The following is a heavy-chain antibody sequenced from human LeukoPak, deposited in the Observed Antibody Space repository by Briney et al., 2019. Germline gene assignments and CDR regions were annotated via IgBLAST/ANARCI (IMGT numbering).Heavy chain of an antibody. CDR3: ARDRSSGAFDY. Sequence: GGSLRLSCAASGFTFSSCGMHWVRQAPGRGLEWVAIIWHDGSNKYYADSVKGRFTISRDNSKNTLDLQMNSLRAEDTAVYYCARDRSSGAFDYWGQGTLVTVSS. J-gene: IGHJ4*02. CDR2: IWHDGSNK. D-gene: IGHD2-15*01. CDR1: GFTFSSCG. V-gene: IGHV3-33*01.